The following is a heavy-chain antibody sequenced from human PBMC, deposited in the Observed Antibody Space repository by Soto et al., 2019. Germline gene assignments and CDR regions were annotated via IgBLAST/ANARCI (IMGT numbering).Heavy chain of an antibody. CDR1: GYTFTSYG. Sequence: QVQLVQSGAEVKKPGASVKVSCKSSGYTFTSYGISWVRQAPGQGLEWMGWISGYNGNTNYAQKLQGRVTMTTDTSPRTASVELMGLRSDDTAAYYCPKDEGYKWHDGGWFDPWGPETLVTVSS. D-gene: IGHD1-1*01. V-gene: IGHV1-18*01. CDR3: PKDEGYKWHDGGWFDP. J-gene: IGHJ5*02. CDR2: ISGYNGNT.